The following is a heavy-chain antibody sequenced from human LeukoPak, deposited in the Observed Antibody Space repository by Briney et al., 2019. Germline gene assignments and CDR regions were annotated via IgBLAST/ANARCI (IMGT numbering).Heavy chain of an antibody. CDR3: ARASYHDILTGWEYYFDY. V-gene: IGHV3-33*01. CDR2: IWYDGSNK. J-gene: IGHJ4*02. D-gene: IGHD3-9*01. Sequence: GGSLRLSCAASGFTFSSYGMHWVRQAPGKGLEWVAVIWYDGSNKYYADSVKGRFTISRDNSKNTLYLQMNSLRAEDTAVYYCARASYHDILTGWEYYFDYWGQGTLVTVSS. CDR1: GFTFSSYG.